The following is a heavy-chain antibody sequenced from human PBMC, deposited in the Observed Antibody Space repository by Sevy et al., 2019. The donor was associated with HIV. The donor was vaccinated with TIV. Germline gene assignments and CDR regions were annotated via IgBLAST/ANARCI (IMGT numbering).Heavy chain of an antibody. CDR3: ARHEAYDFWGDTIRENYYYGIDV. CDR1: GASITTNTYY. D-gene: IGHD3-3*01. V-gene: IGHV4-39*01. Sequence: SETLSLTCSVSGASITTNTYYWGWIRQAPGKGLEWIGSIFYSGRSDYNPSLKGRVTISVDTSKNQFSLKLRFVTAADTSVYYCARHEAYDFWGDTIRENYYYGIDVWGQGTTVTVSS. CDR2: IFYSGRS. J-gene: IGHJ6*02.